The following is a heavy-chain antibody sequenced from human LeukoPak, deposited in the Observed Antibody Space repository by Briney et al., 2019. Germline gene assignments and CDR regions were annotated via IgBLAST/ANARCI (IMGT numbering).Heavy chain of an antibody. D-gene: IGHD2-15*01. J-gene: IGHJ4*02. CDR2: IKQDGSEK. Sequence: PGGSLTLSCAASGFTFSSYWISWVRQAPGKGLEWVANIKQDGSEKYYVDSVKGRFTISRDNAKNSLYLQMNSLRAEDTAVYYCARARGAVVAASYYFDYWGQGGLFAVSS. CDR1: GFTFSSYW. CDR3: ARARGAVVAASYYFDY. V-gene: IGHV3-7*05.